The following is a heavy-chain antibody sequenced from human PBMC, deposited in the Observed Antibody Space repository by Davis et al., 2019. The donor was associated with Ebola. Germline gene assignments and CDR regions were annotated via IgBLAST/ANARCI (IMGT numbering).Heavy chain of an antibody. J-gene: IGHJ4*02. V-gene: IGHV4-59*08. Sequence: PSETLSLTCSVSGDSITRYYLHWIRQAPGKTLEWIGYVYYGQAIYNPSLKSRVTIFSDTSKNQFSLKINSVTAADTAVYYCGRLFSGNTCCDSWGQGTLVTVSS. D-gene: IGHD2/OR15-2a*01. CDR1: GDSITRYY. CDR2: VYYGQA. CDR3: GRLFSGNTCCDS.